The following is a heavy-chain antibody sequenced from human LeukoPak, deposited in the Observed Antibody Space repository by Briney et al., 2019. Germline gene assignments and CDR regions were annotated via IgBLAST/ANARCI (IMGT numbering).Heavy chain of an antibody. D-gene: IGHD6-13*01. Sequence: NPSETLSLTCSVSGASISSYSWSWIRQTPGKGLEWIGYIYNSATTNYNPSLKSRLTMSVDTSKNQISLKLTSVTAAGTAVYYCARNSSSSWGYYSMDVWGKGTMVTVSS. CDR1: GASISSYS. CDR2: IYNSATT. V-gene: IGHV4-59*01. J-gene: IGHJ6*03. CDR3: ARNSSSSWGYYSMDV.